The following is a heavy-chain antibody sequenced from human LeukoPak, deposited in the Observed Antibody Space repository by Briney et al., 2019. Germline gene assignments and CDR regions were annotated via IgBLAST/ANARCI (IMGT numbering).Heavy chain of an antibody. D-gene: IGHD1-1*01. CDR2: INPNSGGT. Sequence: ASVKVSCKASGYTFTGYYMHWVRQAPGQGLEWMGWINPNSGGTNYAQKFQGRVTMTRDTSISTAYMELSRLRSDDTAVYYCAKTGTTALFYYYYMDVWGKGTTVTVSS. J-gene: IGHJ6*03. CDR3: AKTGTTALFYYYYMDV. V-gene: IGHV1-2*02. CDR1: GYTFTGYY.